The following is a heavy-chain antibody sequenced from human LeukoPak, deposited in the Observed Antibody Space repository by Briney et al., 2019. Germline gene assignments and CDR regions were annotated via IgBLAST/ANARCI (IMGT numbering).Heavy chain of an antibody. CDR1: GFTLSSYA. D-gene: IGHD3-22*01. CDR2: ISGSGGST. Sequence: GGALRHSCVASGFTLSSYAMSWGRQDPGKGPEWVSAISGSGGSTYYADSVKGRYSLSRENSKNTLYRQMNSLRAEETAVYYCAKGVLSRTSYDSSGSFDYWGQGTLVTVSS. V-gene: IGHV3-23*01. CDR3: AKGVLSRTSYDSSGSFDY. J-gene: IGHJ4*02.